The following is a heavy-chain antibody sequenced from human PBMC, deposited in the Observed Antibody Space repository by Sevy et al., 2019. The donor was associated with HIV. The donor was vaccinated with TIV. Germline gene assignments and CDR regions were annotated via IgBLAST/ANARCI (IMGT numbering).Heavy chain of an antibody. J-gene: IGHJ4*02. CDR3: ARGRSPKRLPLLYSGYDHMTAHFFDY. CDR2: VDHSGGT. V-gene: IGHV4-34*01. Sequence: SETLSLTCAVYGESVSSSYWTWIRQPPGGGLDWVGEVDHSGGTSYNPSLKSRATVSLDTPKRQFSLKLNSVTAADTAVYFCARGRSPKRLPLLYSGYDHMTAHFFDYWGQGALVTVSS. CDR1: GESVSSSY. D-gene: IGHD5-12*01.